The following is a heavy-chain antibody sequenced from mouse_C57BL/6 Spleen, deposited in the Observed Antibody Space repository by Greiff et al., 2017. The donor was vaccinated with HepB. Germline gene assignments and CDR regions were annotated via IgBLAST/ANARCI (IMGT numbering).Heavy chain of an antibody. CDR1: GYTFTSYW. J-gene: IGHJ4*01. V-gene: IGHV1-64*01. CDR3: ARAPYYYAMDY. CDR2: IHPNSGST. Sequence: VQLKQPGAELVKPGASVKLSCKASGYTFTSYWMHWVKQRPGQGLEWIGMIHPNSGSTNYNEKFKSKATLTVDKSSSTAYMQLSSLTSEDSAVYYCARAPYYYAMDYWGQGTSVTVSS.